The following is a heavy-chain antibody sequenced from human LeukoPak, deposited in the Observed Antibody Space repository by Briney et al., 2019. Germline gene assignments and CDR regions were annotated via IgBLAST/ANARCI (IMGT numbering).Heavy chain of an antibody. D-gene: IGHD3-22*01. CDR1: GFAFSSYA. CDR3: AKPLYFDNSGYYDWFFDY. CDR2: LSGSGDIT. Sequence: GGSLRLSCAASGFAFSSYAMSWVRQAPGKGLEWVSALSGSGDITYYAESVKGRFTITRDNAKNTLFLQMNSLRAEDTAVYYCAKPLYFDNSGYYDWFFDYWGQGTLVTVSS. J-gene: IGHJ4*02. V-gene: IGHV3-23*01.